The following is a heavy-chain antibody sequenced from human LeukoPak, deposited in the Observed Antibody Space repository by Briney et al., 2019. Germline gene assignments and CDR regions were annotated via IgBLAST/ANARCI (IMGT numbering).Heavy chain of an antibody. CDR1: GFTFSSNW. D-gene: IGHD6-19*01. V-gene: IGHV3-7*01. Sequence: LGGSLRLSCAASGFTFSSNWMSWVRQAPGKGLEWVANISQDGSEKYYADSVKGRFTISRDNAKNSLYLQMNSLRAEDTAVYYCARAPYSSGWYGFDHWGQGTLVTVSS. CDR3: ARAPYSSGWYGFDH. J-gene: IGHJ4*02. CDR2: ISQDGSEK.